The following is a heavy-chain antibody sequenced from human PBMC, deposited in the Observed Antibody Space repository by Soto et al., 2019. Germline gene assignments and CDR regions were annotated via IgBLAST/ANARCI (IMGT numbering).Heavy chain of an antibody. CDR3: ARENYDILTGPSLPYGMDV. V-gene: IGHV3-21*01. Sequence: GSLRLSCAASGFTFSSYSMNWVRQAPGKGLEWVSSISSSSSYIYYADSVKGRFTISRDNAKNSLYLQMSSLRAEDTAVYYCARENYDILTGPSLPYGMDVWGQGTTVTVSS. J-gene: IGHJ6*02. D-gene: IGHD3-9*01. CDR2: ISSSSSYI. CDR1: GFTFSSYS.